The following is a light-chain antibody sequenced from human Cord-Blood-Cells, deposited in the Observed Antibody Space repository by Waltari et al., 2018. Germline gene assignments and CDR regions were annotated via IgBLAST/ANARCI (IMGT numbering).Light chain of an antibody. V-gene: IGLV2-23*01. CDR2: EGS. CDR3: CSDAGSSTYV. Sequence: QSALTQPASVSGSPGQSITISCTGTSSDVGSYNLVSWYQQHPGKAPKLMIYEGSKLPSGVSNRFACSNSGNTASLTSSGLQAEDEADYYCCSDAGSSTYVFGTGTKVTVL. J-gene: IGLJ1*01. CDR1: SSDVGSYNL.